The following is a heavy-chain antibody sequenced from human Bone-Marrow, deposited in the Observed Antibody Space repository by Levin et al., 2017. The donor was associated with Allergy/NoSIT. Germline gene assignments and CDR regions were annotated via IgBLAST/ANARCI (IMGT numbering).Heavy chain of an antibody. CDR1: GFRFSAYG. V-gene: IGHV3-33*01. Sequence: GESLKISCTASGFRFSAYGMHWVRQAPGKGLEWVAVLWSDGSNKNYADPVKGRFTISRDNSKNMVYLQMNSLRTEDTAIYFCTRERLGFYYGMDVWGQGTTVIVSS. D-gene: IGHD3-16*01. J-gene: IGHJ6*02. CDR3: TRERLGFYYGMDV. CDR2: LWSDGSNK.